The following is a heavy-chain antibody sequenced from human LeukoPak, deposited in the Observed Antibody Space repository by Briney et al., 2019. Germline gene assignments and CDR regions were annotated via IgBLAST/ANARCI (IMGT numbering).Heavy chain of an antibody. Sequence: GGSLRLSCAASGFTFSSYAMHWVRQAPGKGLEYVSAISSNGGSTYYANSVKGRFTISRDNSNNTLYLQMNRLRVKDTAVYYCASDPPGDYGLGFWGQGTLVTVSS. J-gene: IGHJ4*02. CDR2: ISSNGGST. D-gene: IGHD4-17*01. CDR3: ASDPPGDYGLGF. V-gene: IGHV3-64*01. CDR1: GFTFSSYA.